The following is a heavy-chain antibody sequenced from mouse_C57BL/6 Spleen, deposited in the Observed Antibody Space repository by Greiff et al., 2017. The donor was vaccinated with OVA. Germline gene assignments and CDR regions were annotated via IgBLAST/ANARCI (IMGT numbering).Heavy chain of an antibody. CDR2: ISSGGDYI. CDR3: TREDDSYAMDY. Sequence: EVMLVESGEGLVKPGGSLKLSCAASGFTFSSYAMSWVRQTPEKRLEWVAYISSGGDYIYYADTVKGRFTISRDNARNTLYLQMSSLKSEDTAMYYCTREDDSYAMDYWGQGTSVTVSS. CDR1: GFTFSSYA. J-gene: IGHJ4*01. D-gene: IGHD2-13*01. V-gene: IGHV5-9-1*02.